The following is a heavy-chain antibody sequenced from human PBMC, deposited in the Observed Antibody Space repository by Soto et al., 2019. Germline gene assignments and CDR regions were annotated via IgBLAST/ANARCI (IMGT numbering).Heavy chain of an antibody. V-gene: IGHV3-74*03. CDR2: INSDGSSV. CDR1: GFTLSDNW. J-gene: IGHJ4*02. D-gene: IGHD6-25*01. CDR3: VRAPEQRPFDS. Sequence: EVQLVESGGGLVQPGGSLRLSCAASGFTLSDNWIHWVRRAPGKGLVWVSRINSDGSSVTYADSVKGRFTLSRDNAKNTWFLQMDSLRVEDTAMYYCVRAPEQRPFDSCGKVNLVNVSS.